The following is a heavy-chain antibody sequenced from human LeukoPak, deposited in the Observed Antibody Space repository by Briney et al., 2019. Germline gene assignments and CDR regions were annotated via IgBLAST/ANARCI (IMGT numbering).Heavy chain of an antibody. D-gene: IGHD3-9*01. CDR3: ARDPTTYYDILTGYAIYDY. Sequence: GGSLRLSCAASGITFSDYWMTWVRQAPGKGLEWVSSIGSSSSYIYYADSVKGRFTISRDNAKNSLYLQMNSLRAEDTAVYYCARDPTTYYDILTGYAIYDYWGQGTLVTVSS. V-gene: IGHV3-21*01. J-gene: IGHJ4*02. CDR2: IGSSSSYI. CDR1: GITFSDYW.